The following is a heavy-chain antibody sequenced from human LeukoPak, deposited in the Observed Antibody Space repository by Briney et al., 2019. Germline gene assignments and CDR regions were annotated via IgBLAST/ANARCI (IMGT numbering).Heavy chain of an antibody. V-gene: IGHV4-34*09. CDR2: INHSGST. Sequence: PSETLSLTCAVYGGSFSGYYWSWIRQPPGKGLEWIGEINHSGSTNYNPSLKTRVIISVDTSKNQFSLKLSSVTAADTAVYYCARVRPDDAFDIWGQGTMVTVSS. CDR3: ARVRPDDAFDI. J-gene: IGHJ3*02. D-gene: IGHD6-25*01. CDR1: GGSFSGYY.